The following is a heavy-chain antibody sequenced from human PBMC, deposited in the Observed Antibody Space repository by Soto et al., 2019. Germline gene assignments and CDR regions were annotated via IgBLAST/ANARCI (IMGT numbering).Heavy chain of an antibody. V-gene: IGHV3-23*01. D-gene: IGHD2-2*01. CDR3: AKDTVVVPAAMMLWDY. Sequence: VGSLRLSCAASGFTFSSYAMSWFGKAPGKGLEWVSAISGSGGSTYYADSVKGRFTISRDNSKNTRYLQMNSLRAEDTAIYYCAKDTVVVPAAMMLWDYWGQGTLVTVSS. CDR1: GFTFSSYA. J-gene: IGHJ4*02. CDR2: ISGSGGST.